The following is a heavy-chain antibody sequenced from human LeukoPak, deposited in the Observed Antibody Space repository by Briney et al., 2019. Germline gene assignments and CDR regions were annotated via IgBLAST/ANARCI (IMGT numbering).Heavy chain of an antibody. D-gene: IGHD3-10*01. CDR2: ISSTGGST. Sequence: PGGSLRLSCAASGFTFGSYAMSWVRQAPGKGLEWVSVISSTGGSTNYGDSVKGRFTISRDNSENTVLLQMNSLRAEDTAVYYCAKSLWSGELIPPYDYWGKGTLVTISS. J-gene: IGHJ4*02. CDR1: GFTFGSYA. V-gene: IGHV3-23*01. CDR3: AKSLWSGELIPPYDY.